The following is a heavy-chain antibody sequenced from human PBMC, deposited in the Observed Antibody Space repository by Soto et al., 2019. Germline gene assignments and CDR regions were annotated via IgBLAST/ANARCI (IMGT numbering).Heavy chain of an antibody. CDR2: ISGSGGTT. V-gene: IGHV3-23*01. D-gene: IGHD6-19*01. CDR3: ARGISSGWYYFDH. J-gene: IGHJ4*02. CDR1: GFIFAGYA. Sequence: VGSLRLSCAASGFIFAGYAVSWVRQAPEKGLEWVSAISGSGGTTYYADSVKGRFTISRDNSNNTLYLQMTSLRAEDTAVYYCARGISSGWYYFDHWGLGNLVTVSS.